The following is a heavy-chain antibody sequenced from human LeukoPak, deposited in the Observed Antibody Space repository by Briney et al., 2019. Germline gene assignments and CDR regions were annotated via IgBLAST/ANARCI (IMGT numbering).Heavy chain of an antibody. V-gene: IGHV1-2*02. Sequence: ASVKVSCKASGYTFTGYYMHWVRQAPGQGLEWMGWINPNSGGTNYAQKFQGRVTMTRDTSISTAYMALSRLRSDDTAVYYCARPRTPSSSWSNGIDSDAFDIWGQGTMVTVSS. D-gene: IGHD6-13*01. CDR3: ARPRTPSSSWSNGIDSDAFDI. CDR2: INPNSGGT. CDR1: GYTFTGYY. J-gene: IGHJ3*02.